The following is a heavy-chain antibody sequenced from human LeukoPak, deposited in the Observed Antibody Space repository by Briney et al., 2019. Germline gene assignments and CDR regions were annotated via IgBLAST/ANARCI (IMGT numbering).Heavy chain of an antibody. CDR1: GYRFSMSW. CDR2: VLPGDSDT. CDR3: ATLRGDAALIAGSDAFDL. J-gene: IGHJ3*01. Sequence: GESLKISCKGSGYRFSMSWIAWVRQMPGKGLEWMGIVLPGDSDTRYSPSFRGQVTISADKSINTAYVQWSSLKASDTAMYYCATLRGDAALIAGSDAFDLWGQGTMVTVSS. D-gene: IGHD5-18*01. V-gene: IGHV5-51*01.